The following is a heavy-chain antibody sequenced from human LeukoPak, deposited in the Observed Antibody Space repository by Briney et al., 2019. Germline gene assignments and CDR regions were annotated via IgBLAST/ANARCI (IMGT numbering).Heavy chain of an antibody. V-gene: IGHV3-30*02. J-gene: IGHJ3*02. CDR2: IRNDGSNK. CDR3: ARDWISSDWASDDTSDM. CDR1: GFTFSDYD. Sequence: PGGSLRLSCAASGFTFSDYDMHWVRQAPGKGLDWVAFIRNDGSNKYYADSVKGRFTISRDNSESTLYLQTNSLRVEDTAVYYCARDWISSDWASDDTSDMWGQGTMVTVSS. D-gene: IGHD6-19*01.